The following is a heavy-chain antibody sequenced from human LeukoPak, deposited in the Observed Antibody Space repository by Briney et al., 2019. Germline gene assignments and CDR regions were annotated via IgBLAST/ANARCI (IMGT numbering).Heavy chain of an antibody. D-gene: IGHD3-9*01. V-gene: IGHV1-58*02. Sequence: GTSVKVSCKASGFTFTSSAMQRVRQARGQRREWIGWIVVGSDNTNYAQKFQERVSITRDMSTSTAYMELSSLRSEDTAVYYCAAAYYDILTGHFPLDYWGQGTLVSVSS. CDR2: IVVGSDNT. J-gene: IGHJ4*02. CDR1: GFTFTSSA. CDR3: AAAYYDILTGHFPLDY.